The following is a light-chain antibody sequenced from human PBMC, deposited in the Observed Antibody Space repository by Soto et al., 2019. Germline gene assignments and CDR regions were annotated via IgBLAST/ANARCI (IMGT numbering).Light chain of an antibody. Sequence: QSVLAQPASVSGSPGQSITISCTGASSDVGGYDFVSWYQHHPGTPPKLIIYEVTHRPSGVSHRFSGSKSASAASLTISGLQVEVEADYFCGSYSSTTTREVFGTGTKVTVL. CDR1: SSDVGGYDF. J-gene: IGLJ1*01. CDR2: EVT. CDR3: GSYSSTTTREV. V-gene: IGLV2-14*01.